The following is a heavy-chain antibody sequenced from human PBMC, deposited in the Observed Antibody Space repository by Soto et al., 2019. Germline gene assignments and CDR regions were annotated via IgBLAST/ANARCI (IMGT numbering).Heavy chain of an antibody. CDR1: GCTFSAVY. V-gene: IGHV3-11*05. CDR2: ISSSGTSA. CDR3: ARDRGAVTGQYFDY. Sequence: QVQLEESGGGLVKPGGYLRLSCAASGCTFSAVYMSWIRQAPNKGLEYISYISSSGTSANYADSVKGRFTISRDNAKNSLYLQMNSLRAEDTAVYYCARDRGAVTGQYFDYWGQGALVTVSS. J-gene: IGHJ4*02. D-gene: IGHD6-19*01.